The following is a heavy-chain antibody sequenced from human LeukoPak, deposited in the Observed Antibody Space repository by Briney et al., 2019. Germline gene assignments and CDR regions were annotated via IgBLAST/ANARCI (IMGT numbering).Heavy chain of an antibody. CDR1: GFTFSYYY. D-gene: IGHD3-22*01. CDR3: ARDRHYYDSSLLGY. V-gene: IGHV3-11*01. CDR2: ISSSGSTI. J-gene: IGHJ4*02. Sequence: GGSLRLSCAASGFTFSYYYMSWIRQAPGKGLEWVSYISSSGSTIYYADSVKGRFTISRDNAKNSLYLQMNSLRAGGKAVYYCARDRHYYDSSLLGYWGQGTLVTVSS.